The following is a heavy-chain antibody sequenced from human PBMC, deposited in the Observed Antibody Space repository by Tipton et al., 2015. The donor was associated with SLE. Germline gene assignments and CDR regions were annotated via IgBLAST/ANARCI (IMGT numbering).Heavy chain of an antibody. CDR1: GYSISSGYY. D-gene: IGHD6-19*01. Sequence: TLSLTCAVSGYSISSGYYWGWIRQPPGKGLEWIGSIYHSGSTYYNPSLESRVTISVNTSKNQFSLKVRSVTAADTAVYYCARGRGAVADAYYMDVWGKGTTVTVSS. J-gene: IGHJ6*03. V-gene: IGHV4-38-2*01. CDR3: ARGRGAVADAYYMDV. CDR2: IYHSGST.